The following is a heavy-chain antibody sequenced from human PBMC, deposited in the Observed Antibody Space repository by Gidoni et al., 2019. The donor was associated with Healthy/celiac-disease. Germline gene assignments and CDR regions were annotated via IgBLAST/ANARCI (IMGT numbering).Heavy chain of an antibody. D-gene: IGHD1-26*01. V-gene: IGHV3-23*01. Sequence: EVQLLESGGGLVQPGGSLRLSCAASGFTLSSYAMSWVRQAPGKGLEWVSAISGRGGRTYYADSVKGRFTISRDNSKNTLYLQMNSLRAEDTAVYYCAKGGVGALGLDYWGQGSLVTVSS. CDR1: GFTLSSYA. CDR2: ISGRGGRT. CDR3: AKGGVGALGLDY. J-gene: IGHJ4*02.